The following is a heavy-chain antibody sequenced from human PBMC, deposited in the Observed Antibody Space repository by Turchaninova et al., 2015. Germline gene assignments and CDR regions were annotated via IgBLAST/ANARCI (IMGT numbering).Heavy chain of an antibody. CDR2: IYYSGST. D-gene: IGHD3-3*01. CDR1: GGSINNINYS. Sequence: QLQLQESGPGLVKPSETLSLTCTVSGGSINNINYSWGWFRQPPGKGLEWIGSIYYSGSTYYNPSLKSRVTISIDTSKNQFSLKLSSVTAADTALYYCAREGFTIFGVVMIRNWFDPWGQGTLVTVSS. J-gene: IGHJ5*02. V-gene: IGHV4-39*07. CDR3: AREGFTIFGVVMIRNWFDP.